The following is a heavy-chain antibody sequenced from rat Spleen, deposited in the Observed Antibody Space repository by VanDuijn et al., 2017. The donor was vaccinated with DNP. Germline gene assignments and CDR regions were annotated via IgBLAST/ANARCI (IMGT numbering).Heavy chain of an antibody. V-gene: IGHV5-20*01. Sequence: EVQLVESGGGLVQPGRSLKLSCAASGFTFSDYYMAWVRQAPTKGLEWVAYISYDGGSTNYGDSVKGRFTISRDIAKSTLYLQMNSLRSEDTDTYYCTRDNNYWYFDFWGPGTMVTVSS. CDR1: GFTFSDYY. CDR2: ISYDGGST. D-gene: IGHD1-10*01. J-gene: IGHJ1*01. CDR3: TRDNNYWYFDF.